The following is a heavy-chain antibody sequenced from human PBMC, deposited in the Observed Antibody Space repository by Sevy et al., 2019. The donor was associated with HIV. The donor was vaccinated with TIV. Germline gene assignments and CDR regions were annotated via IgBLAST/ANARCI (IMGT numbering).Heavy chain of an antibody. CDR2: ISSSGGST. CDR1: GFIFSSYD. D-gene: IGHD6-13*01. J-gene: IGHJ4*02. Sequence: GGSLRLSCAASGFIFSSYDMSWVRQAPGKGLEWVSAISSSGGSTYYAYSVKGRFTISRDNSKNTLYLQMNSLRAEDTAVYYCAKEYDSSSCVHYWGQGALVTVSS. V-gene: IGHV3-23*01. CDR3: AKEYDSSSCVHY.